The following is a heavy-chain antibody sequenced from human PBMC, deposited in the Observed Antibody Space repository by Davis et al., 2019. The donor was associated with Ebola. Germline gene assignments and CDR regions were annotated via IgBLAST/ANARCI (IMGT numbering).Heavy chain of an antibody. D-gene: IGHD5-12*01. J-gene: IGHJ5*02. CDR1: GGSISSSSYY. CDR3: ARTWLRLGNWFDP. V-gene: IGHV4-39*01. Sequence: SETLSLTCTVSGGSISSSSYYWGWIRQPPGKGLEWIGSIYYSGSSYYNPSLKSRVTISVDTSKNQFSLKLSSVTAADTAVYYCARTWLRLGNWFDPWGQGTLVTVSS. CDR2: IYYSGSS.